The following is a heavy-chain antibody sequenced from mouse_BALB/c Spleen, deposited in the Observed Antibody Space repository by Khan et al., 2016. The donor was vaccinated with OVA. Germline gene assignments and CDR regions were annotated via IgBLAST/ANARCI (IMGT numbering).Heavy chain of an antibody. CDR3: TRDRNYYGSSFYFDY. D-gene: IGHD1-1*01. J-gene: IGHJ2*01. CDR2: ITSGGSYT. Sequence: EVELVESGEGLVKPGGSLKLSCAASGFAFSSYSMSWVRQTPEKRLEWVATITSGGSYTYYPDSVKGRFTISRDNAKNTLYLQMSSLKSEDTAMYYCTRDRNYYGSSFYFDYWGQGTTLTVSS. CDR1: GFAFSSYS. V-gene: IGHV5-6-4*01.